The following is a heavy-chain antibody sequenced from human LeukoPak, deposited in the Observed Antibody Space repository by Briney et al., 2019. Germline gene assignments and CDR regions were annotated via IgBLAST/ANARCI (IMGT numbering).Heavy chain of an antibody. CDR2: IKQDGSEK. CDR3: ARELAVAGTVYYYYYGMDV. Sequence: GGSLRPSCAASGFTFSSYWMSWVRQAPGKGLEWVANIKQDGSEKYYVDSVKGRFTISRDNAKNSLYLQMNSLRAEDTAVYYCARELAVAGTVYYYYYGMDVWGQGTTVTVSS. CDR1: GFTFSSYW. J-gene: IGHJ6*02. D-gene: IGHD6-19*01. V-gene: IGHV3-7*01.